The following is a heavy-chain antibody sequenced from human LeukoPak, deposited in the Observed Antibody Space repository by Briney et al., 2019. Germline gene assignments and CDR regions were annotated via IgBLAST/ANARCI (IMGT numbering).Heavy chain of an antibody. CDR2: INWNGGST. CDR3: ASIYWSSTSCYDYYMDV. D-gene: IGHD2-2*01. J-gene: IGHJ6*03. Sequence: GGSLRLSCAASGFTFDDYGMSWVRQAPGKGLEWVSGINWNGGSTGYADSVKGRFTISRDNAKNSLYLQMNSLRAEDTALYYCASIYWSSTSCYDYYMDVWGKGTTVTVSS. V-gene: IGHV3-20*04. CDR1: GFTFDDYG.